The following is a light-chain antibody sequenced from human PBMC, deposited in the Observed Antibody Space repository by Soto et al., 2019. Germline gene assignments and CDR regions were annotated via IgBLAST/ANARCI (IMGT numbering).Light chain of an antibody. CDR2: EVS. CDR3: CSYATPRL. CDR1: SSDVGSYNL. V-gene: IGLV2-23*02. J-gene: IGLJ2*01. Sequence: QSALTQPASVSGSPGQSITISCTGTSSDVGSYNLVSWYQQHPGKAPKLMIYEVSERPSGVSNRFSGSKSGNKASLTISGLQAEDEADYYCCSYATPRLFGGGTKLTVL.